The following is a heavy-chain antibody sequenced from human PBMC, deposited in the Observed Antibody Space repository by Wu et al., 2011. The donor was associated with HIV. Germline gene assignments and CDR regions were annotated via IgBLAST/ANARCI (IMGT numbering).Heavy chain of an antibody. J-gene: IGHJ3*02. V-gene: IGHV1-2*02. CDR1: GYTFTDYY. D-gene: IGHD5-18*01. Sequence: QVQLVQSGAEVKKPGASVKVSCKASGYTFTDYYIHWVRQAPGQGLEWMGWINPLSGGTNYAQKFQGRVTMTRDTSISTAYMELSRLRSDDTAVYYXARDLWLGLGDAFDIWGQGTMVTGLF. CDR3: ARDLWLGLGDAFDI. CDR2: INPLSGGT.